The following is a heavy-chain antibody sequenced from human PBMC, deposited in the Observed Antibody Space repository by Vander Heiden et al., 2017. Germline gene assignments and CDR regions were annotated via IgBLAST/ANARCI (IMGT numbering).Heavy chain of an antibody. Sequence: EVQLVESGGGLVQPGGSLRLSWATSGFTLSDHHMDWVRQAPGKGLEWVGRTRNKAKSYTTEYAASVKGRFSISRDDSKNSVHLQMSSLKAEDTAVYYCVRDSSRSNQSAFDIWGQGTMVTVSS. CDR3: VRDSSRSNQSAFDI. V-gene: IGHV3-72*01. D-gene: IGHD2-15*01. CDR2: TRNKAKSYTT. J-gene: IGHJ3*02. CDR1: GFTLSDHH.